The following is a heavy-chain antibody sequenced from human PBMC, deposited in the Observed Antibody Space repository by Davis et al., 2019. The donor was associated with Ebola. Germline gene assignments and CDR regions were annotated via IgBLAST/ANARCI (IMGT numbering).Heavy chain of an antibody. V-gene: IGHV3-21*01. D-gene: IGHD6-19*01. CDR2: ISSSSSYI. Sequence: GGSLRLSCAASGFTFSSYAMSWVRQAPGKGLEWVSSISSSSSYIYYADSVKGRFTISRDNAKNSLYLQMNSLRAEDTAVYYCARDFAVFRSSGHLSWGQGTLVTVSS. CDR3: ARDFAVFRSSGHLS. CDR1: GFTFSSYA. J-gene: IGHJ4*02.